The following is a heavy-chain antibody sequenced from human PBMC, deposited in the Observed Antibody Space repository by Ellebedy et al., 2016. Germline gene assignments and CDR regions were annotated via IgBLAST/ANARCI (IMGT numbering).Heavy chain of an antibody. CDR3: ARWDNGFSGMDV. Sequence: ASVKVPCKASGYTFTNYGISWVRQAPGQGPEWMGWISGYNGNTQYAQNLQGRVTMTTDTSTSTVYMEMRSLRSDDTAVYYCARWDNGFSGMDVWGQGTTVIVSS. CDR1: GYTFTNYG. J-gene: IGHJ6*02. V-gene: IGHV1-18*01. CDR2: ISGYNGNT. D-gene: IGHD5-12*01.